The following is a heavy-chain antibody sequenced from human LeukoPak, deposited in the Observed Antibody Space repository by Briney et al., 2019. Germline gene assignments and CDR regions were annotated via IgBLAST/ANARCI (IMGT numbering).Heavy chain of an antibody. Sequence: ASVKVSCKASGYTFTSYDINRVRQATGQGLEWMGWMNPNSGNTGYAQKFQGRVTTTRNTSISTAYMELSSLRSEDTAVYYCARGPLGYCSGGSCSDFDYWGQGTLVTVSS. V-gene: IGHV1-8*01. D-gene: IGHD2-15*01. CDR1: GYTFTSYD. CDR3: ARGPLGYCSGGSCSDFDY. J-gene: IGHJ4*02. CDR2: MNPNSGNT.